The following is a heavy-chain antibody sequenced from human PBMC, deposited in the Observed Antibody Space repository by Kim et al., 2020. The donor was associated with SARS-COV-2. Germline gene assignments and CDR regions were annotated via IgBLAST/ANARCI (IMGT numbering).Heavy chain of an antibody. V-gene: IGHV4-39*01. Sequence: SPNTNPSLKRRVTISVDTSKNQFSLKLSSVTAADTAVYYCARLMGYYMDVWGKGTTVTVSS. CDR3: ARLMGYYMDV. D-gene: IGHD3-10*01. J-gene: IGHJ6*03. CDR2: SP.